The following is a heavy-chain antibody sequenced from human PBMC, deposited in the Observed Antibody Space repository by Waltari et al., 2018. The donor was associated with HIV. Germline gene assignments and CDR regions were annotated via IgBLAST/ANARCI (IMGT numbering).Heavy chain of an antibody. CDR1: GASFEGYY. D-gene: IGHD3-16*02. CDR2: IDHRGKS. CDR3: ARGPNLRLFRGVTYLYSGLDV. J-gene: IGHJ6*01. V-gene: IGHV4-34*04. Sequence: QVHLVQWGAGLLKPSEPLSVTCLLSGASFEGYYWTWIRQSPGKGLEWIGEIDHRGKSNVNPSLRRRATISLDTSKNNFALNLSPVTAADTAVYYCARGPNLRLFRGVTYLYSGLDVWGRGTSVIVSS.